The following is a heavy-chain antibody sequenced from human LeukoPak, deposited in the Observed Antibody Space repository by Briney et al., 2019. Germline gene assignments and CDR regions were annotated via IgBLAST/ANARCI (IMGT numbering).Heavy chain of an antibody. D-gene: IGHD1-1*01. CDR1: GFTLSTYE. V-gene: IGHV3-48*03. Sequence: PGGSLRLSCAAPGFTLSTYEKTWVRQAPRRGREWVSFISSTASHTSYAHSVQGRFPIFRDTPQNSLYLQMNNLRGEDTAVYYCARDVSSSTRAFHIWGEGTMVAVS. CDR3: ARDVSSSTRAFHI. CDR2: ISSTASHT. J-gene: IGHJ3*02.